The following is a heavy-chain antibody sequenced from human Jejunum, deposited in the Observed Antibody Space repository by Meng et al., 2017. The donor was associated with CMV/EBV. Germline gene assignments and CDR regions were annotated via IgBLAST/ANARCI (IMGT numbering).Heavy chain of an antibody. CDR2: INYSGNT. CDR3: AREKVFDY. V-gene: IGHV4-39*07. Sequence: SLTCTVSGGSISSSSYYWGWIRQPPGKGLEWIGSINYSGNTYYNPSLESRLTISIDTSKNQVSLKLSSVTAADTAVYYCAREKVFDYWGQGTLVTVSS. CDR1: GGSISSSSYY. J-gene: IGHJ4*02.